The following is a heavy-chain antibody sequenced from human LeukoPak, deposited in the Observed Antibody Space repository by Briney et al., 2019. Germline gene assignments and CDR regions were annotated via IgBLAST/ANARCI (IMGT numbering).Heavy chain of an antibody. D-gene: IGHD6-13*01. V-gene: IGHV3-7*01. Sequence: GGSLRLSCAASGFTFSSYWMSWVRQAPGKGLEWVANIKQDGSEKYFVDSVKGRFTISRDNANNSLYLQMNSLRAEDTAVYYCARLKRSTWAGGIDFQHWGQGTLVTVSS. CDR3: ARLKRSTWAGGIDFQH. J-gene: IGHJ1*01. CDR1: GFTFSSYW. CDR2: IKQDGSEK.